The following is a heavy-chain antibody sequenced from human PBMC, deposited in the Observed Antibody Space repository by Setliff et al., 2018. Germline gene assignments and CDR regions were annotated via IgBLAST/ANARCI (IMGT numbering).Heavy chain of an antibody. CDR1: GFTFSGYY. CDR3: ARVYAYSYGFDY. D-gene: IGHD3-16*01. CDR2: ISWNSGSI. J-gene: IGHJ4*02. Sequence: PGGSLRLSCAASGFTFSGYYMQWVRQAPGKGLEWVSGISWNSGSIGYADSVKGRFTISRDNAKNSLYLQMNSLRVEDTALYYCARVYAYSYGFDYWGQGTPVTVSS. V-gene: IGHV3-9*01.